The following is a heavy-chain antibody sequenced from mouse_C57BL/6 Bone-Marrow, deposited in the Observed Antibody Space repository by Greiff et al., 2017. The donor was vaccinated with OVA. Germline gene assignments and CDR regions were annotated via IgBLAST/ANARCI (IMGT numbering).Heavy chain of an antibody. CDR2: IYPSDSET. V-gene: IGHV1-61*01. CDR1: GYTFTSYW. J-gene: IGHJ3*01. D-gene: IGHD5-5*01. Sequence: QVQLQQPGAELVRPGSSVKLSCKASGYTFTSYWMDWVKQRPGQGLEWIGNIYPSDSETHYNQKFKDKATLTVDKSSSTAYMQLSSLTSEDSAVYYCARRFRYLYGAWFAYWGQGTLVTVSA. CDR3: ARRFRYLYGAWFAY.